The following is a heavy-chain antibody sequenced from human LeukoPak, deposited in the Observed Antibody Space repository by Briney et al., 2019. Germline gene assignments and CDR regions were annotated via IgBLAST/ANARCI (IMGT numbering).Heavy chain of an antibody. CDR3: ARGAQRGYSYGYAIYFDY. CDR2: IYTSGRT. D-gene: IGHD5-18*01. CDR1: GGSISNYY. Sequence: SETLSLTCTVSGGSISNYYWSWIRQPAGKGLEWIGRIYTSGRTNYNPSLKSRVTISVDTSRNQFSLKLSSVTAADTAVYYCARGAQRGYSYGYAIYFDYWGQGTLVTVSS. J-gene: IGHJ4*02. V-gene: IGHV4-4*07.